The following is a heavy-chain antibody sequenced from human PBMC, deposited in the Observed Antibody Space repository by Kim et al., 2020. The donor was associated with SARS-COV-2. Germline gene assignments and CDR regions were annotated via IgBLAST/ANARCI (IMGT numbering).Heavy chain of an antibody. CDR1: GFTFSNAW. CDR2: IKSKTDGGTT. CDR3: TTLLRYFDWLAIKYYYYCMDG. J-gene: IGHJ6*02. Sequence: GGSLRLSCAASGFTFSNAWMSWVRQAPGKGLEWVGRIKSKTDGGTTDYAAPVKGRFTISRDDSKNTLYLQINSLKTEDTAVYYGTTLLRYFDWLAIKYYYYCMDGGGRRTTVTVSS. V-gene: IGHV3-15*01. D-gene: IGHD3-9*01.